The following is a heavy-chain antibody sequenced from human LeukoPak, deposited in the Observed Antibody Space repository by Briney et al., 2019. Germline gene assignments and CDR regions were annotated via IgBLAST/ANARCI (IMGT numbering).Heavy chain of an antibody. V-gene: IGHV1-2*02. J-gene: IGHJ3*02. Sequence: ASVKVSCKASGYTFTGYYMHWVRQAPGQGLEWMGWINPNSGGTNYAQKFQGRVTMTRDTSISTAYMELSRLRSDDTAVYYCARDPPSGPHIKDAFDIWGQGTMVTVSS. CDR3: ARDPPSGPHIKDAFDI. CDR2: INPNSGGT. CDR1: GYTFTGYY. D-gene: IGHD2-21*01.